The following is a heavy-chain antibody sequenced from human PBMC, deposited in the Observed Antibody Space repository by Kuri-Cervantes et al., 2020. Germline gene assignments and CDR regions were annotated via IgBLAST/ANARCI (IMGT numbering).Heavy chain of an antibody. V-gene: IGHV3-15*01. CDR2: IKSKTDGGTT. Sequence: GGSLRLSCAASGFTFSNAWMSWVRQAPGKGLEWVGRIKSKTDGGTTDYGSPVKGRFTISRDDSKNTLYLQMNSLKTEDTAVYYCTRDVELSDSSGRYGGALFDYWGQGTLVTVSS. J-gene: IGHJ4*02. CDR3: TRDVELSDSSGRYGGALFDY. D-gene: IGHD3-22*01. CDR1: GFTFSNAW.